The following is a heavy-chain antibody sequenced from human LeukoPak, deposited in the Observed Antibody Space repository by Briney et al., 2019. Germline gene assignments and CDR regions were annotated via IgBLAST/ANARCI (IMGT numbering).Heavy chain of an antibody. Sequence: ASVKVSCKASGYTFTGYYIHWVRQAPGQGLEWMGWINPNSGGTNYAQKFQGRVTMTRDTSISTAFMELSRLRSDDTAVYYCARDEIAAAWYNNYWGQGTLVTVSS. V-gene: IGHV1-2*02. J-gene: IGHJ4*02. CDR3: ARDEIAAAWYNNY. D-gene: IGHD6-13*01. CDR2: INPNSGGT. CDR1: GYTFTGYY.